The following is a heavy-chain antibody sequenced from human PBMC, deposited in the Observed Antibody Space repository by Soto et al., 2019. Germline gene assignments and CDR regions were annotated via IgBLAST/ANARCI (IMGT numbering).Heavy chain of an antibody. CDR1: GFTFSSYA. CDR2: ISGSGGST. D-gene: IGHD5-12*01. V-gene: IGHV3-23*01. Sequence: VGSLRLSCAASGFTFSSYAMSWVRQAPGKGLEWVSAISGSGGSTYYADSVKGRFTISRDNSKNTLYLQMNSLRAEDTAVYYCAKDRDGYNWYYYYGMDVWGQGTTVTVSS. CDR3: AKDRDGYNWYYYYGMDV. J-gene: IGHJ6*02.